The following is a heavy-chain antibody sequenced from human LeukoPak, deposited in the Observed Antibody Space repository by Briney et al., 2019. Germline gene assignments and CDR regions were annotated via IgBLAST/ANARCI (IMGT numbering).Heavy chain of an antibody. D-gene: IGHD4-17*01. Sequence: SVTVSCKASGFTFGTSAVQWVRQPRGQRLEWIGWIVVGSVNTNYAQKFQERVTITRDMSTSTAYMELNSLRSEDTAVYYCAATLTVTTGSAYFGMDVWGQGTTVTVSS. CDR2: IVVGSVNT. CDR1: GFTFGTSA. V-gene: IGHV1-58*01. CDR3: AATLTVTTGSAYFGMDV. J-gene: IGHJ6*02.